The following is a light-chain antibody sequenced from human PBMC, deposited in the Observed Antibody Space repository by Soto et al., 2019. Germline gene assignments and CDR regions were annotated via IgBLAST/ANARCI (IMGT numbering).Light chain of an antibody. CDR1: NSDVGGYNY. V-gene: IGLV2-14*01. J-gene: IGLJ1*01. Sequence: QSALTQPASVSGSPGQSITISCTGTNSDVGGYNYVSWYQQHPGKAPKLMIYDVTNRPSGVSNRFSGSKSGNTASLTISGLQAEDEADYYCSSYTSSSTYVFGPGTKVTVL. CDR3: SSYTSSSTYV. CDR2: DVT.